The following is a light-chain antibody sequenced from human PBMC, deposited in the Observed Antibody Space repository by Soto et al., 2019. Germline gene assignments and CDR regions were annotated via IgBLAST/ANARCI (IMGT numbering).Light chain of an antibody. J-gene: IGKJ2*01. CDR1: QSISRW. Sequence: DVPMTQSPSTLSASVGDRVTITCRASQSISRWLAWYQQKPGKAPKLLIYKASILESGVPSRFSGSGSGTEFALTISGLQPDDSASYYCQQYDSYTSFGQGTKLEIK. CDR3: QQYDSYTS. V-gene: IGKV1-5*03. CDR2: KAS.